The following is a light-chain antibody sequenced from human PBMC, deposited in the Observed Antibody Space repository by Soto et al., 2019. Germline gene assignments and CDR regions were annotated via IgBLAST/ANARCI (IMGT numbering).Light chain of an antibody. CDR1: SSDVGNYKY. CDR2: EVS. V-gene: IGLV2-8*01. J-gene: IGLJ3*02. Sequence: QPVLTQSPSASGSPGQSVTISCTGTSSDVGNYKYVSWYQQHPGKAPKLMIYEVSKRPSGVPERFSGSKSGNTASLTVSGLQVEDEADYYCSSYAGSNLWVFGGGTKVTVL. CDR3: SSYAGSNLWV.